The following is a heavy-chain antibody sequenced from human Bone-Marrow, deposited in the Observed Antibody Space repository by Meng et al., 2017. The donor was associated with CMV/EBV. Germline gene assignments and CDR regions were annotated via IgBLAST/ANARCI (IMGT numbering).Heavy chain of an antibody. Sequence: SLKISCAASGFTFDDYAMHWVRQAPGKGLEWVSGISWNSGSIGYADSVKGRFTISRDNAKNSLYLQMNSLRAEDTALYYCAKAPQEWLLYGYFAYWGQGTLVTVSS. CDR1: GFTFDDYA. CDR3: AKAPQEWLLYGYFAY. V-gene: IGHV3-9*01. J-gene: IGHJ4*02. D-gene: IGHD3-3*01. CDR2: ISWNSGSI.